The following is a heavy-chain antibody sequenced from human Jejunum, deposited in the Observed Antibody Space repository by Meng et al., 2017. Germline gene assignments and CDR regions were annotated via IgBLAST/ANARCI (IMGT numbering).Heavy chain of an antibody. V-gene: IGHV3-13*01. D-gene: IGHD3-22*01. CDR2: IGRGGDT. Sequence: GESLKISCVASGFTFRKYDMHWVRQAPGKGLEWVSAIGRGGDTYYPGSVKGRFTISREDVKNSVYLHMDSLTAGDTACYYCARETLDMDSSDWNVWNFDLWGRGTLVTVSS. CDR1: GFTFRKYD. J-gene: IGHJ2*01. CDR3: ARETLDMDSSDWNVWNFDL.